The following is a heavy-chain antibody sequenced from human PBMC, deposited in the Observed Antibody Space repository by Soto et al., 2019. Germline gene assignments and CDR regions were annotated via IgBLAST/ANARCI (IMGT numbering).Heavy chain of an antibody. V-gene: IGHV3-48*03. CDR1: GFTFSSYE. CDR2: ISSSGSTI. D-gene: IGHD3-3*01. CDR3: ARVVPYYDFLSGYYTGVGYYFDH. J-gene: IGHJ4*02. Sequence: PGGSQRLSCAAAGFTFSSYEMNGVREAPGKGLEWVSYISSSGSTIYYADSVKGRFTISRENAKNSLYLQMNSLRAEDTAVYYCARVVPYYDFLSGYYTGVGYYFDHWGQGTLVTVSS.